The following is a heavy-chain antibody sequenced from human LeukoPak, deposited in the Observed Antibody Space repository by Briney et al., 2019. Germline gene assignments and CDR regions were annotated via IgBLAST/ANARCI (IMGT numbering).Heavy chain of an antibody. V-gene: IGHV1-69*13. CDR1: GGTFSSYA. J-gene: IGHJ4*02. CDR2: IIPIFGTA. D-gene: IGHD6-13*01. CDR3: VSRGAVAAAGTRSDY. Sequence: SVKVSCKASGGTFSSYAISWVRQAPGQGLEWMGGIIPIFGTANYAQKFQGRVTITAGESTSTAYMELSSLRSEDTAVHYCVSRGAVAAAGTRSDYWGQGTLVTVSS.